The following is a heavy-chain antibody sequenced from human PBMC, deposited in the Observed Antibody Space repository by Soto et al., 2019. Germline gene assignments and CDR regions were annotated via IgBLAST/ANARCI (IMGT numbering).Heavy chain of an antibody. CDR2: INPNSGGT. J-gene: IGHJ4*02. D-gene: IGHD6-19*01. CDR3: ARDFSSSDSWLDY. V-gene: IGHV1-2*02. CDR1: GYTFTGYY. Sequence: ASVKVSCKASGYTFTGYYMHWVRQAPGQGLEWMGWINPNSGGTNYAQKFQGRVAMTRDTSISTAYMELSRLRSDDTAVYYCARDFSSSDSWLDYWGQGTLVTVSS.